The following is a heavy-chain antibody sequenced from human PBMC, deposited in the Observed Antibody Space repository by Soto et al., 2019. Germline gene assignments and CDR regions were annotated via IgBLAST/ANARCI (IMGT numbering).Heavy chain of an antibody. CDR3: ARGGRYYGSGSYYKLGYYFDY. Sequence: SETLSLTCAVYGGSFSGYYWSWIRQPPGKGLEWIGEINHSGSTNYNPSLKSRVTISVDTSKNQFSLKLSSVTAADTAVYYCARGGRYYGSGSYYKLGYYFDYWGQGTLVT. CDR2: INHSGST. J-gene: IGHJ4*02. D-gene: IGHD3-10*01. V-gene: IGHV4-34*01. CDR1: GGSFSGYY.